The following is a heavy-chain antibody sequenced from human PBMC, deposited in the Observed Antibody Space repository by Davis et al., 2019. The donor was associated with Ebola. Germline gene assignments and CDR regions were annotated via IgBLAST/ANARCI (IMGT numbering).Heavy chain of an antibody. J-gene: IGHJ6*02. D-gene: IGHD1-14*01. Sequence: SETLSPTCAVYGGFFSGYYWSWIRQPPGEGLEWIGEINHSGSTNYNPSLKSRVTISVDTSKNQFSLKLSSVTAADTAVYYCARFPGRGYYYYGMDVWGQGTTVTVSS. CDR3: ARFPGRGYYYYGMDV. CDR2: INHSGST. CDR1: GGFFSGYY. V-gene: IGHV4-34*01.